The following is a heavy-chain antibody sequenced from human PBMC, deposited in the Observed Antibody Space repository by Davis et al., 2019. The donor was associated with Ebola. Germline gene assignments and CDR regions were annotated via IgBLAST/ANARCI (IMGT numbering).Heavy chain of an antibody. CDR3: ARWGACGGDCSNIPYYYYYYMDV. V-gene: IGHV1-18*01. CDR1: GYTFTSYG. CDR2: ISAYNGNT. Sequence: ASVKVSCKASGYTFTSYGISWVRQAPGQGLEWMGWISAYNGNTNYAQKLQGRVTMTTDTSTSTAYMGLRSLRSDDTAVYYCARWGACGGDCSNIPYYYYYYMDVWGKGTTVTVSS. D-gene: IGHD2-21*01. J-gene: IGHJ6*03.